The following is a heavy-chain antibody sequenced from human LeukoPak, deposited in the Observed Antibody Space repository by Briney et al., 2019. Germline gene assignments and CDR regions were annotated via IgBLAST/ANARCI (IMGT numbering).Heavy chain of an antibody. D-gene: IGHD6-19*01. Sequence: SVKVSCKASGGTFSSYAISWVRQAPGQGLEWIGGIIPIFGTANYAQKFQGRVTITADESTSTAYMELSSLRSGDTAVYYCASRPHEYSSGWYGVDYWGQGTLVTVSS. CDR2: IIPIFGTA. V-gene: IGHV1-69*13. CDR3: ASRPHEYSSGWYGVDY. CDR1: GGTFSSYA. J-gene: IGHJ4*02.